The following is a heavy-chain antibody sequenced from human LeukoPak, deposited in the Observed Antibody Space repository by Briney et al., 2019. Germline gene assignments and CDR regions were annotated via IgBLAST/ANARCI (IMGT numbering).Heavy chain of an antibody. D-gene: IGHD4-17*01. CDR2: IYSGGST. CDR1: GFTVSSNY. V-gene: IGHV3-66*01. CDR3: ARVDYGDYGFDY. Sequence: GGSLRLSCAASGFTVSSNYMSWVRQAPGKGLEWVSVIYSGGSTYYADSVKGRFTISRDNSKNTLYLQMNSQRAEDTAVYYCARVDYGDYGFDYWGQGTLVTVSS. J-gene: IGHJ4*02.